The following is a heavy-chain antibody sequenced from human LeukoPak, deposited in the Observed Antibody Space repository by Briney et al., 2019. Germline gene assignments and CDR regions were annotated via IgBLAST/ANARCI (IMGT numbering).Heavy chain of an antibody. Sequence: ASVKVSCKASGYTFTSYYIHWVRQAPGQGLEWMGLINPSGGSTNYAQKFQGRVTMSRDTSTSTVYMELSSLRSEDTAVYYCARGPRITMIRGGQWYYYMDVWGKGTTVTISS. V-gene: IGHV1-46*01. J-gene: IGHJ6*03. D-gene: IGHD3-10*01. CDR1: GYTFTSYY. CDR2: INPSGGST. CDR3: ARGPRITMIRGGQWYYYMDV.